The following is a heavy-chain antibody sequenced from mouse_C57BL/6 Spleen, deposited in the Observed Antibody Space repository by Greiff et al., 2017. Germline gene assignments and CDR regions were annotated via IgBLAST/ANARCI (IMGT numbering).Heavy chain of an antibody. V-gene: IGHV14-4*01. CDR3: THSSGYGGNFDY. Sequence: VQLKESGAELVRPGASVKLSCTASGFNIKDDYMHWVKQRPEQGLEWIGWIDPENGDTEYASKFQGKATITADTSSNTAYLQLSSLTSEDTAVYYCTHSSGYGGNFDYWGQGTTLTVSS. CDR1: GFNIKDDY. J-gene: IGHJ2*01. D-gene: IGHD3-2*02. CDR2: IDPENGDT.